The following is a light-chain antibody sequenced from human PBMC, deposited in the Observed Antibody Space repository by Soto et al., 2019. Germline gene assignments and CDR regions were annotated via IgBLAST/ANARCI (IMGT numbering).Light chain of an antibody. CDR2: DAS. Sequence: EIVLTQSPATLSLSPGERDTLSCRASQSINRHLAWYRQKPGQAPRLLIYDASNRATGIPARFSGSGSGTDFTLTISILEPEDFGVYYCQQRSNWPPVTFVGGTKLEIK. CDR3: QQRSNWPPVT. V-gene: IGKV3-11*01. J-gene: IGKJ4*01. CDR1: QSINRH.